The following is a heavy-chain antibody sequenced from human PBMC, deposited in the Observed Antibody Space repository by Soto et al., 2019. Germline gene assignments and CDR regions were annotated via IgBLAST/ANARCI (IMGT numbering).Heavy chain of an antibody. CDR2: IYHSGST. D-gene: IGHD1-26*01. CDR3: AKVSGSYYYGMDV. Sequence: QVQLQESGPGLVKPSGTLSLTCAVSGGSISSSNWWSWVRQPPGKGLEWIGEIYHSGSTNYNPSLTSRVNISVDKSKNQFSLKLSSVTAADTAVYYCAKVSGSYYYGMDVWGQGTTVTVSS. CDR1: GGSISSSNW. J-gene: IGHJ6*02. V-gene: IGHV4-4*02.